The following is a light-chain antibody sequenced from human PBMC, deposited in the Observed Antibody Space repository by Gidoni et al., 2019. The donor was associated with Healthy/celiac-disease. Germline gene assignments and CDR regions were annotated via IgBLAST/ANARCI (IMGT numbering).Light chain of an antibody. CDR3: SSYTSSSSYV. Sequence: QSALTQPASVSGSPGQSITISCTGTSSDVGDYKYVSWYQQHPGKAPKPMIYDVGNRPPGVSNRFTGSKSGNTASLTISGLQAEDEADYYCSSYTSSSSYVFGTGTKVTVL. CDR2: DVG. J-gene: IGLJ1*01. CDR1: SSDVGDYKY. V-gene: IGLV2-14*01.